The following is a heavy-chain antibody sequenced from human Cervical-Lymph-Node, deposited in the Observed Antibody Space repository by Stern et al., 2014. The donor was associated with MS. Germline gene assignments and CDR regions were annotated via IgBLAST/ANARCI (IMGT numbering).Heavy chain of an antibody. Sequence: EVQLVESGGGLVQPGGSLRLSCAVSGITLSDYWMHWVRQAPGKGLVWVSRIDGDGTGTSYADSVKGRFTISRDTARNTVYLQMNSLRVEDTAVYYCGSVFEYWGQGTLGTVSS. CDR3: GSVFEY. CDR1: GITLSDYW. J-gene: IGHJ4*02. V-gene: IGHV3-74*02. CDR2: IDGDGTGT.